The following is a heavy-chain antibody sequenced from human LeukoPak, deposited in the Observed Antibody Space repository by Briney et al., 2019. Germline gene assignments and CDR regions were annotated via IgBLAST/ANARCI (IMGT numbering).Heavy chain of an antibody. V-gene: IGHV3-48*01. J-gene: IGHJ6*03. CDR1: GFTFSSYS. CDR3: AKDPGEITISGVVNYYYYYMDV. Sequence: GGSLRLSCAASGFTFSSYSMNWVRQAPGKGLEWVSYISSSSSTIYYADSVKGRFTISRDNAKNTLYLQMNSLRAEDTAVYYCAKDPGEITISGVVNYYYYYMDVWGKGTTVTVSS. CDR2: ISSSSSTI. D-gene: IGHD3-3*01.